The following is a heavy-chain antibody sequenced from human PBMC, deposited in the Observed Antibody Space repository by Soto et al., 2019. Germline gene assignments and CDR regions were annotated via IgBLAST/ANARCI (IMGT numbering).Heavy chain of an antibody. J-gene: IGHJ6*03. D-gene: IGHD6-6*01. CDR1: GVTFSSSW. Sequence: PGGSLKLSCAASGVTFSSSWMSWFCQTPGKGQEWVANIKQGGSDKYYVDSVKGRFTISRDNAKNSLYLQMNSLRAEDTAVYYCARVDWQLEEMHYYYFYLDVWGTGTTVTVSS. CDR3: ARVDWQLEEMHYYYFYLDV. CDR2: IKQGGSDK. V-gene: IGHV3-7*01.